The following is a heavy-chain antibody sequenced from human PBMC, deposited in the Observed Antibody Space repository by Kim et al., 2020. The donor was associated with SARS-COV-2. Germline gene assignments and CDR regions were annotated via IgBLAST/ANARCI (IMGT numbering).Heavy chain of an antibody. CDR3: GRVRNNDRYGNLYFDY. CDR1: GFTFSSYW. D-gene: IGHD1-1*01. CDR2: IKHDGSER. J-gene: IGHJ4*01. V-gene: IGHV3-7*01. Sequence: GGSLRLSCAASGFTFSSYWMSWVRQAPGKGLEWVAKIKHDGSERYYVGPVKGQFTISRNNAKNALYRQMNSLRAEATAVYYCGRVRNNDRYGNLYFDYW.